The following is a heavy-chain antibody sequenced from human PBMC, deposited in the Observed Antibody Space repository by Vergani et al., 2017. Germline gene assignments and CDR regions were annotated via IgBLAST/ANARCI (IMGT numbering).Heavy chain of an antibody. CDR2: ISSSSSYI. CDR3: ASLYGDHQHYYYYYGMDV. V-gene: IGHV3-21*01. CDR1: GFTFSSYS. Sequence: EVQLVESGGGLVKPGGSLRLSCAASGFTFSSYSMNWVRQAPGKGLEWVSSISSSSSYIYYADSVKGRFTISRDNAKNSRYLQMNSLRAEDTAVYYCASLYGDHQHYYYYYGMDVWGQGTTVTVSS. J-gene: IGHJ6*02. D-gene: IGHD4-17*01.